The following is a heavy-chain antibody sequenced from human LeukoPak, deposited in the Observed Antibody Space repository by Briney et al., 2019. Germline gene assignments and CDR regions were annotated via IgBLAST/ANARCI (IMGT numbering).Heavy chain of an antibody. D-gene: IGHD3-22*01. J-gene: IGHJ3*02. CDR3: ARQGRISMIVVLIEDAFDI. Sequence: SSETLSLTCTVSGGSISSYYWGWIRQPPGKGLEWIGYIHYSGSTNYNPSLKSRVTISVDTSKNQFSLKLSSVTAADTAVYYCARQGRISMIVVLIEDAFDIWGQGTMVTVSS. CDR1: GGSISSYY. CDR2: IHYSGST. V-gene: IGHV4-59*01.